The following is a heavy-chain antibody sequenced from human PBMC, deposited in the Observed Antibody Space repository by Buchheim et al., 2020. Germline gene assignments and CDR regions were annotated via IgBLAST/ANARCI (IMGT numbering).Heavy chain of an antibody. CDR3: ARLDEFWSGYAQADYYYYGMDV. CDR1: GFTFSSYT. CDR2: ISSNGGST. Sequence: EVQLVESGGGLVQPGGSLRLSCAASGFTFSSYTMYWVRQAPGKGLEYVSAISSNGGSTYYANSVKGRFTISRDNSKNTLYLQMGSLRAEDMAVYYCARLDEFWSGYAQADYYYYGMDVWGQGTT. V-gene: IGHV3-64*01. J-gene: IGHJ6*02. D-gene: IGHD3-3*01.